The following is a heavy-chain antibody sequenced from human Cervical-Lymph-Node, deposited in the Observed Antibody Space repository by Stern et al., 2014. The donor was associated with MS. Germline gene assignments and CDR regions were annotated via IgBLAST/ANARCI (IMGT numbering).Heavy chain of an antibody. J-gene: IGHJ6*02. Sequence: QMQLVQSGTEVKKPGSSVKVSCKASGGTFSSYAFNWVRQAPGQGLEWMGGIIPLFGKANYAQKFQDRVTIIADTSTTTAYMELTSLRSEDTAMYYCVLADMTDYGFDAWGQGTTVIVSS. CDR1: GGTFSSYA. V-gene: IGHV1-69*06. D-gene: IGHD3-9*01. CDR3: VLADMTDYGFDA. CDR2: IIPLFGKA.